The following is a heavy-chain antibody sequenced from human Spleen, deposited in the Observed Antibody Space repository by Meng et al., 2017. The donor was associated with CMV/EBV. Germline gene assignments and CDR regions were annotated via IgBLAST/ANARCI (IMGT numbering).Heavy chain of an antibody. CDR2: INPNSGGT. D-gene: IGHD6-6*01. CDR1: GYTFTGYY. J-gene: IGHJ4*02. V-gene: IGHV1-2*02. CDR3: ARDRATHSSSEGADY. Sequence: ASVKVSCKASGYTFTGYYIHWVRQAPGQGLEWMGWINPNSGGTNYAQKLQGRVTMTTDTSTSTAYMELRSLRSDDTAVYYCARDRATHSSSEGADYWGQGTLVTVSS.